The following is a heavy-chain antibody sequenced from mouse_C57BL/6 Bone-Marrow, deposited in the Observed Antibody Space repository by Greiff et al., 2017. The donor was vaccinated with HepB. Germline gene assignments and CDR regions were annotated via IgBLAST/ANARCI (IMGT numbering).Heavy chain of an antibody. V-gene: IGHV5-6*02. CDR1: GFTFSSYG. Sequence: DVMLVESGGDLVKPGGSLKLSCAASGFTFSSYGMSWVRQTPDKRLEWVATISSGGSYTYYPDSVKGRFTISRDNAKNTLYLQMSSLKSEDTAMYYCARRGYYGSSSYYYAMDYWGQGTSVTVSS. D-gene: IGHD1-1*01. CDR3: ARRGYYGSSSYYYAMDY. J-gene: IGHJ4*01. CDR2: ISSGGSYT.